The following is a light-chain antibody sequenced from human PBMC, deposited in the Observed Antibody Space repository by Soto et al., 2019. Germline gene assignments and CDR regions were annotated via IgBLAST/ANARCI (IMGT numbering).Light chain of an antibody. V-gene: IGKV3D-20*02. CDR3: QQRSNWPIT. CDR2: GAS. Sequence: EIVLTQSPGTLSSSPGERATLSCRASQSVSNSYLAWCQQKPGQAPRLLIYGASTRATGIPARFSGSGSGTDFTLTISSLEPEDFAVYYCQQRSNWPITFGQGTRLEIK. CDR1: QSVSNSY. J-gene: IGKJ5*01.